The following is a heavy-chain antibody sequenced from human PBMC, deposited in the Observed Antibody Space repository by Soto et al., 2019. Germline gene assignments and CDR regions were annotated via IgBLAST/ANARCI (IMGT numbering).Heavy chain of an antibody. CDR1: GFTFSLYS. CDR2: ITTSSTYI. D-gene: IGHD5-12*01. J-gene: IGHJ5*02. CDR3: ARGFRPCYDGGYNWFDP. V-gene: IGHV3-21*01. Sequence: EVQLVESGGGLVKPGGSLRLSCAASGFTFSLYSMNWVRQAPGKGLEWVSSITTSSTYIYHSDSVKGRFTISRDDAKNSLYLQMNSLRGEDTAMYFCARGFRPCYDGGYNWFDPWGQGTLVTVS.